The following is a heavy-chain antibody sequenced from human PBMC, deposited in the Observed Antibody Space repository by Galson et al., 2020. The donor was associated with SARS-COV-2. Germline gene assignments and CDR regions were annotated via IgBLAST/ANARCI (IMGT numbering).Heavy chain of an antibody. CDR1: GFSLSTSGMC. D-gene: IGHD4-17*01. Sequence: SGPTLVKPTQTLTLTCTFSGFSLSTSGMCVIWIRQPPGKALEWLARIDWDDDKYYSTSLKTRLTISKDTSKNQVVLTMTNMDPVDTATYYCTRMLTTVTAYDYWGQGTLVTVSS. V-gene: IGHV2-70*11. J-gene: IGHJ4*02. CDR2: IDWDDDK. CDR3: TRMLTTVTAYDY.